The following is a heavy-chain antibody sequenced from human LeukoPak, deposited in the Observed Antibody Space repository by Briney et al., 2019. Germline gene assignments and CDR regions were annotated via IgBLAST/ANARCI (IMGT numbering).Heavy chain of an antibody. CDR3: AKGAMPYYDGSGYNYFDY. V-gene: IGHV3-13*04. CDR1: GFTFSSYD. J-gene: IGHJ4*02. D-gene: IGHD3-22*01. CDR2: IGTAGDT. Sequence: GGSLRLSCAASGFTFSSYDMHWVRQGTGKGLEWVSAIGTAGDTYYPGSVKGRFTTSRENAKNSLYLQMNSLRAEDTAVYYCAKGAMPYYDGSGYNYFDYWGQGTPVTVSS.